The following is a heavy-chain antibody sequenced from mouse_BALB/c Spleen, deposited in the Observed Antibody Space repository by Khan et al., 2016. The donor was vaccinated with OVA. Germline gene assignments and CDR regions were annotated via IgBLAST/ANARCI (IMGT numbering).Heavy chain of an antibody. CDR3: ARSTYRYAFAY. CDR2: MIYSGDT. D-gene: IGHD2-14*01. V-gene: IGHV3-8*02. Sequence: EVQLQESGPSLVKPSQTLSLTCSVTGDSITSGYWTWIRKFPGNKLEYMGYMIYSGDTYYNPSLKSRLSITRHTSKNQYYLQLNTVTTEDTATSYGARSTYRYAFAYWGQGTLVTVSA. CDR1: GDSITSGY. J-gene: IGHJ3*01.